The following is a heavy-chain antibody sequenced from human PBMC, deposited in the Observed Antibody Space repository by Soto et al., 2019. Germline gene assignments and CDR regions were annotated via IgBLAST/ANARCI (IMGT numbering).Heavy chain of an antibody. CDR3: ARHPTVTESYSDY. CDR1: EGSIRSYH. D-gene: IGHD4-4*01. Sequence: SDTLPLTCTEGEGSIRSYHWSWNRQPPGKGLEWIGYIYYSGSTNYNPSLKSRVTISVDTSKNQFSLKLSSVTAADTAVYYCARHPTVTESYSDYWGQRTLVTVSS. V-gene: IGHV4-59*08. CDR2: IYYSGST. J-gene: IGHJ4*02.